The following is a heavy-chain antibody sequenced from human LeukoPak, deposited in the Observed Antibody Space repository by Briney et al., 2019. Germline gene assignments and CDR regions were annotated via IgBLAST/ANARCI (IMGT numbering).Heavy chain of an antibody. Sequence: ASVNVSCKASGYTFTSYGVSWVRQAPGQGLEWMGWISAYNGNTNYAQKLQGRVTMTTDTSTSTAYMELRSLRSDDTAVYYCARADRFLEWFYDPSWFDPWGQGTLVTVSS. V-gene: IGHV1-18*01. CDR1: GYTFTSYG. D-gene: IGHD3-3*01. J-gene: IGHJ5*02. CDR2: ISAYNGNT. CDR3: ARADRFLEWFYDPSWFDP.